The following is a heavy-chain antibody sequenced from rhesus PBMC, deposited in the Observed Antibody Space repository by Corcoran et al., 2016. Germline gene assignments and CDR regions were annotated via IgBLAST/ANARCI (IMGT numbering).Heavy chain of an antibody. Sequence: QLQLQESGPGLVKPSETLSLTCAVSGYSISSGYGWSWIRQPPGKGLEWIGYISYSGSTSYNPALKTRVTISRDTSKNRFSLKLSSVTSADTAVYYCARARGIAAEGDAFDFWGQGLRVTVSS. CDR3: ARARGIAAEGDAFDF. J-gene: IGHJ3*01. CDR1: GYSISSGYG. CDR2: ISYSGST. V-gene: IGHV4-122*02. D-gene: IGHD6-25*01.